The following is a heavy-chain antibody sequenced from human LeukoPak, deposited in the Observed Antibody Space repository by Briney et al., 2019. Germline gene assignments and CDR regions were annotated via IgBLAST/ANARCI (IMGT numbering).Heavy chain of an antibody. CDR1: GYTFTSYG. J-gene: IGHJ4*02. Sequence: ASVKVSCKASGYTFTSYGISWVRQAPGQGLEWMGWISAYNGNTNYAQKLQGRVTMTEDTSTDTAYMELSSLRSEDTAVYYCATDSGFGGYYNHWGQGTLVTVSS. V-gene: IGHV1-18*01. CDR2: ISAYNGNT. D-gene: IGHD3-22*01. CDR3: ATDSGFGGYYNH.